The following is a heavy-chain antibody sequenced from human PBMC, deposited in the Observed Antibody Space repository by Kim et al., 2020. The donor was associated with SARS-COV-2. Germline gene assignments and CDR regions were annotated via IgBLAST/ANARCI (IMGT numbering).Heavy chain of an antibody. CDR2: IYYSGST. CDR3: ARDRAYGDNWFDP. V-gene: IGHV4-31*03. D-gene: IGHD4-17*01. CDR1: GGSISSGGYY. J-gene: IGHJ5*02. Sequence: SETLSLTCTVSGGSISSGGYYWSWIRQHPGKGLEWIGYIYYSGSTYYNPSLKSRVTISVDTSKNQFSLKLSSVTAADTAVYYCARDRAYGDNWFDPWGQGTLVTVSS.